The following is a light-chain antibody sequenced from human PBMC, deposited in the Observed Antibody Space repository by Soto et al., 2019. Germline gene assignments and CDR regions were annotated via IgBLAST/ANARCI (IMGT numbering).Light chain of an antibody. J-gene: IGLJ2*01. Sequence: QSALTQPASVSGSPEQSITISCTGTTSDVGGYNYVSWYQQHPAKAPKLMIYNVHNRPSGVPNRFSGSKSGNTAYLTISGLQTEDEADYYCRSFTSRSTFVFGGGTKLTVL. CDR1: TSDVGGYNY. CDR3: RSFTSRSTFV. V-gene: IGLV2-14*03. CDR2: NVH.